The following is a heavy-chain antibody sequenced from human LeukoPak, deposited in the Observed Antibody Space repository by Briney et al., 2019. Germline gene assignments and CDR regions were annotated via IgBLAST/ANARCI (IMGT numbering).Heavy chain of an antibody. D-gene: IGHD6-19*01. CDR2: IYYSGST. Sequence: PSGTLSLTCTVSGGSISSSSYYWGWIRQPPGKGLEWIGSIYYSGSTYYNPSLKSRVTISVDTSKNQFSLKLSSVTAADTAVYYCARVVQEFQWLVTPPYYYYYMDVWGKGTTVTVSS. J-gene: IGHJ6*03. V-gene: IGHV4-39*07. CDR3: ARVVQEFQWLVTPPYYYYYMDV. CDR1: GGSISSSSYY.